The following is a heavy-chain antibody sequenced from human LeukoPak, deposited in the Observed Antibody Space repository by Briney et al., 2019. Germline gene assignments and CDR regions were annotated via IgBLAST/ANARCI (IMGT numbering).Heavy chain of an antibody. CDR3: ARIGRAAADPYYYYYMDV. Sequence: ESGPTLVNPTQTLTLTCTFSGFSLSTSGMCVSWIRQPPGKALEWLARIDWDDDKYYSTSLKTRLTISKDTSKNQVVLTMTNMDPVDTATYYCARIGRAAADPYYYYYMDVWGKGTTVTVSS. V-gene: IGHV2-70*11. D-gene: IGHD6-13*01. J-gene: IGHJ6*03. CDR2: IDWDDDK. CDR1: GFSLSTSGMC.